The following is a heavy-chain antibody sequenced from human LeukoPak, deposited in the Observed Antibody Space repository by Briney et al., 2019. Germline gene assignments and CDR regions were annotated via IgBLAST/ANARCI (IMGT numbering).Heavy chain of an antibody. V-gene: IGHV4-59*08. J-gene: IGHJ4*02. D-gene: IGHD6-13*01. Sequence: SETLSLTCTVSGASISRYYWSWIRQPPGKGLEWIGYFHHSGNTNYNPSLSSRITMSVDTSKNQFSLKLNSVTTADTAIYYCARRAAALDHWGQGTLVTVSS. CDR1: GASISRYY. CDR2: FHHSGNT. CDR3: ARRAAALDH.